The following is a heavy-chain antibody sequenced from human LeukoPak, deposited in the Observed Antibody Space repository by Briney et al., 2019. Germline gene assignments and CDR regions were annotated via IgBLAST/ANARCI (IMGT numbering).Heavy chain of an antibody. CDR3: GKRELWHGSGEDA. J-gene: IGHJ5*02. CDR1: GFTFSSYA. V-gene: IGHV3-23*01. D-gene: IGHD3-10*01. Sequence: GGSLRLSCAASGFTFSSYAMSWVRQAPGKGLEWVSAISGSGDRTYYAESVKGRFSISRDNSKNTLYLQMHSLRAEDTAVYYCGKRELWHGSGEDAWGQGTLVTVSS. CDR2: ISGSGDRT.